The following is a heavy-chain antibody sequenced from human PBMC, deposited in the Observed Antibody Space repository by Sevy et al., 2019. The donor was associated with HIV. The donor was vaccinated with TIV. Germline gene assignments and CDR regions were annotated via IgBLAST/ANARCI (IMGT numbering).Heavy chain of an antibody. CDR3: AREGCTKPHDY. Sequence: GGSLRLSCAASGFTFSKYSMSWVRQAPGKGLEWVSTLSFGCGRINYADSVKGRFTISRDDSKNTLYLQMNSLRAVDTAVYYCAREGCTKPHDYWGQGTLVTVSS. CDR2: LSFGCGRI. D-gene: IGHD2-8*01. J-gene: IGHJ4*02. CDR1: GFTFSKYS. V-gene: IGHV3-23*01.